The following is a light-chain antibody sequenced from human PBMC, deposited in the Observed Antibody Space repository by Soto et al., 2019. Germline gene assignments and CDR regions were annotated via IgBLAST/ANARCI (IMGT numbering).Light chain of an antibody. CDR2: EVT. CDR1: TTDVGGYDL. J-gene: IGLJ2*01. Sequence: QSALTQPPSASGSPGQSVTISCTGTTTDVGGYDLVSWYQQHPGKAPKVIIYEVTKRPSGVPDRFFGSKSGSTASLTVSGLQAEDEAVYYCCSYTVGDTVVFDGGTKLTVL. V-gene: IGLV2-8*01. CDR3: CSYTVGDTVV.